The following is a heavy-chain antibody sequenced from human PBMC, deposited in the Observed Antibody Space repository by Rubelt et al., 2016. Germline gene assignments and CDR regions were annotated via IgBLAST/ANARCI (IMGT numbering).Heavy chain of an antibody. CDR2: SGTT. Sequence: SGTTDYNPSLKSRVTMSVDESKNQFSLQLNSVTPEDTAVYYCARDRFEAAAGRLFDPWGQGTLVTVSS. D-gene: IGHD6-13*01. CDR3: ARDRFEAAAGRLFDP. V-gene: IGHV4-28*03. J-gene: IGHJ5*02.